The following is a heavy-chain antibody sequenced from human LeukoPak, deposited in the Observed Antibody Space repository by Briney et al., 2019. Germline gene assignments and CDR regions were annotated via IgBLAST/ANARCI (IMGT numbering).Heavy chain of an antibody. J-gene: IGHJ4*02. Sequence: SETLSLTCTVSGGSISSYYWGWIRQPPGKGLEWIGYIYYSGRTNYNSSLKSRVTISVDTSKNQFSLKLSSVTAADTAVYYCARGSPGSGSYDYWGQGTLVTVSS. V-gene: IGHV4-59*01. CDR1: GGSISSYY. D-gene: IGHD3-10*01. CDR3: ARGSPGSGSYDY. CDR2: IYYSGRT.